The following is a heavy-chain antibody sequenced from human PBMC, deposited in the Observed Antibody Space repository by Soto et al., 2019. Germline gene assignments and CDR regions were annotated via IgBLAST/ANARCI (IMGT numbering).Heavy chain of an antibody. Sequence: PWGSLRLSCAASGFPFNSYDMHWVRQAPGKGLEWVAVISYEGGNKNYADSVKGRFTISRDNSQNTLYLQMSSLRAEDTAVYYCARSEGGSYPYFEYWGQGTLVTV. CDR1: GFPFNSYD. V-gene: IGHV3-30*03. J-gene: IGHJ4*02. CDR2: ISYEGGNK. D-gene: IGHD3-16*01. CDR3: ARSEGGSYPYFEY.